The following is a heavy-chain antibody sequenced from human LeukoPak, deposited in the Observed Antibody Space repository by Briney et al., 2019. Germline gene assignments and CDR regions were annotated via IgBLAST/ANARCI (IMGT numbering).Heavy chain of an antibody. D-gene: IGHD1-26*01. V-gene: IGHV4-38-2*01. CDR1: GYSISSGYY. Sequence: PSETLSLTCAVSGYSISSGYYWGWIRQPPGKGLEWIGRVYHSGTTYYIPSLKSGVTISVDTSKNRLHLKVRSVTGVDTAVYFFPRVIATTGHDYWGQGTLVTVSS. J-gene: IGHJ4*02. CDR3: PRVIATTGHDY. CDR2: VYHSGTT.